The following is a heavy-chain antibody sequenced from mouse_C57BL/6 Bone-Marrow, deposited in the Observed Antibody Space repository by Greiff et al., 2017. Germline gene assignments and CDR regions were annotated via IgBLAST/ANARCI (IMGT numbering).Heavy chain of an antibody. V-gene: IGHV5-17*01. CDR1: GFTFSDYG. D-gene: IGHD2-1*01. J-gene: IGHJ2*01. Sequence: EVNLVESGGGLVKPGGSLKLSCAASGFTFSDYGMHWVRQAPEKGLEWVAYISSGSSTIYYADTVKGRFTISRDNAKNTLFLQMTSLRSEDTAMYYCARDGNYDFDYWGQGTTLTVSS. CDR3: ARDGNYDFDY. CDR2: ISSGSSTI.